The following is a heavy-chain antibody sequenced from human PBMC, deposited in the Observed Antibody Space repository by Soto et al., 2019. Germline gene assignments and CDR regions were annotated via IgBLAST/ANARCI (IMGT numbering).Heavy chain of an antibody. Sequence: FSVKGSCKGSGYTFTYRYPHWVRQAPGQALEWMGWITPFNGNNNYAQKFPDRVHITRDRSMRTAYMELSSLRSEDTAMYYCASEAPPIATAAGTSYDDYGMDVWGQGTTVTVSS. CDR2: ITPFNGNN. CDR1: GYTFTYRY. V-gene: IGHV1-45*02. D-gene: IGHD6-13*01. CDR3: ASEAPPIATAAGTSYDDYGMDV. J-gene: IGHJ6*02.